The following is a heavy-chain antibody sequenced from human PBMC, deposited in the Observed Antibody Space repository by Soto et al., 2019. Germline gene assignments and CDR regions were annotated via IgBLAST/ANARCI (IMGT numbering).Heavy chain of an antibody. V-gene: IGHV4-34*01. CDR1: WGSFSGYY. D-gene: IGHD2-15*01. CDR3: ARGRVVVVEAATQLNTSFEY. CDR2: INHSGST. Sequence: SSATLSLTCAGYWGSFSGYYWSWVRQAPGKGLEWIGEINHSGSTNYNPSLKSRVTISVDTSKNQFSLKLSSVTAADKAVYYCARGRVVVVEAATQLNTSFEYWGQGTLVTVSS. J-gene: IGHJ4*02.